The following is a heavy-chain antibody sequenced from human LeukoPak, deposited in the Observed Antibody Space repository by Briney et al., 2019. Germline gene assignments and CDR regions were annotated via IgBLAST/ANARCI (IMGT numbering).Heavy chain of an antibody. J-gene: IGHJ4*02. CDR3: ARDRLKWGSTGYYIY. CDR1: GFTFSSYS. Sequence: GGSLRLSCAASGFTFSSYSMNWVRQAPGKGLEWVSYISSSSSTIYYADSVKGRFTISRDNAKNSLYLQMNSLRAEDTAVYYCARDRLKWGSTGYYIYWGQGTLVTVSS. CDR2: ISSSSSTI. V-gene: IGHV3-48*04. D-gene: IGHD3-9*01.